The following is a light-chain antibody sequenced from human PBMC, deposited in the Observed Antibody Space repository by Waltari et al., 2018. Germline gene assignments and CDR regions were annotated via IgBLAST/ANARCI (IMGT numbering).Light chain of an antibody. J-gene: IGKJ4*01. V-gene: IGKV3-15*01. Sequence: ETVMTQSPATLSVSPGERVTLSCRASRSVGSELAWYLHKFGQAPRLLIYGASTRPTGVPAMFSGSGSGTDFTLTISSLQSEDLGLYYCQQYDTWPLTFGGGTKVAIK. CDR3: QQYDTWPLT. CDR1: RSVGSE. CDR2: GAS.